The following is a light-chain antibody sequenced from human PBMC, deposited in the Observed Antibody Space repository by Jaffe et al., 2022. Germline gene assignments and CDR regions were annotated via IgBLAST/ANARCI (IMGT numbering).Light chain of an antibody. Sequence: DIQMTQSPSSLSASVGDRVTITCQASQDIGNDLNWYQQKPGKAPKLLIHDGSNLEKGVPSRFSGGGSGTDFTFTISSLQPEDFATYYCQQYDDVPPLTFGGGTKVEIK. CDR1: QDIGND. V-gene: IGKV1-33*01. CDR3: QQYDDVPPLT. CDR2: DGS. J-gene: IGKJ4*01.